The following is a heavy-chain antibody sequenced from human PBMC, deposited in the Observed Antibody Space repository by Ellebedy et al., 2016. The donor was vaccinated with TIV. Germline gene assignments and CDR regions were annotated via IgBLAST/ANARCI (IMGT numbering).Heavy chain of an antibody. D-gene: IGHD2-2*02. CDR1: GFTFRAYD. CDR3: AKDGKYTGARNPFDY. CDR2: ITTDGSTI. J-gene: IGHJ4*02. V-gene: IGHV3-48*03. Sequence: GESLKISCAASGFTFRAYDMKWVRQAPGKGLEWLSFITTDGSTILDADSVKGRFTISRDNAQNSLYLQMNSLRAEDTAVYYCAKDGKYTGARNPFDYWGQGTLVTVSS.